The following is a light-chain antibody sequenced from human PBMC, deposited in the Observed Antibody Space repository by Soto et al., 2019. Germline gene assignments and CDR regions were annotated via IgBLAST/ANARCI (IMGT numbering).Light chain of an antibody. J-gene: IGKJ1*01. CDR2: AAS. V-gene: IGKV1-39*01. Sequence: DIQMTQSPSSLSASVGDRVTITCRAIQTVNTYLNWYQQRPGKAPKLLISAASSLKSRVPSRFSGSGSGTDFTRTIICLQTEDSATYYFQHGYRTPPTFGQGTRVEIK. CDR3: QHGYRTPPT. CDR1: QTVNTY.